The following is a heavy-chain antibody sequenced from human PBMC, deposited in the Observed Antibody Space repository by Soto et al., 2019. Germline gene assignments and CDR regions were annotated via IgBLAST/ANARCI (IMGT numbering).Heavy chain of an antibody. CDR2: IYWDDDK. CDR3: AHRRRGYALDY. D-gene: IGHD5-12*01. J-gene: IGHJ4*02. V-gene: IGHV2-5*02. Sequence: QITLKESGPTLVNPTQALTLTCTFSGFSLSTSGVSVDWIRQPPGKALEWIALIYWDDDKRYSPSLKSRLTITKDTAKNQVVLTMTNMDPVDTATYSCAHRRRGYALDYWGQGTLVTVSS. CDR1: GFSLSTSGVS.